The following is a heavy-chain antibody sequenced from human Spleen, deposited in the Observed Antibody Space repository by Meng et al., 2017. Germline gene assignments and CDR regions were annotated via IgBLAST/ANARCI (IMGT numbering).Heavy chain of an antibody. D-gene: IGHD3-10*01. CDR1: GGCIRSGGYK. CDR2: IYYSGST. V-gene: IGHV4-31*03. Sequence: QWQLQASGTRRGEPSQTLCHTGTVLGGCIRSGGYKGSWIRQHPGKGLEWIGYIYYSGSTYYNPSLKSRVTISVDTSKNQFSLKLVSVTAADTAVYYCARGRRVIHPYYFDNWGQGTLVTVSS. J-gene: IGHJ4*02. CDR3: ARGRRVIHPYYFDN.